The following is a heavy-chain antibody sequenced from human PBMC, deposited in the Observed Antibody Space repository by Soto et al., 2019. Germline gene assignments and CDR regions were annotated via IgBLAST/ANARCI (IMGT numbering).Heavy chain of an antibody. Sequence: EAQLVESGGGLVQPGRSLRLSCAASGFTFDDYAMHWVRQAPGKGLEWVSGISWNSGSIGYADSVKGRFTISRDNAKNSLYLQMNRLRAEDTALYYCARGRRIQLWTRTDAFDIWGQGTRVTVSS. CDR3: ARGRRIQLWTRTDAFDI. D-gene: IGHD5-18*01. CDR2: ISWNSGSI. J-gene: IGHJ3*02. V-gene: IGHV3-9*01. CDR1: GFTFDDYA.